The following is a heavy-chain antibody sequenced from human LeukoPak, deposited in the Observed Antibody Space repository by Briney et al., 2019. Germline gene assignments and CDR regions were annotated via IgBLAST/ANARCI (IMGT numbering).Heavy chain of an antibody. CDR3: IGSGGWPGY. J-gene: IGHJ4*02. D-gene: IGHD1-26*01. Sequence: GGSLRLSCAASGFTFSSYWMHWVRQAPGKGLVWVSRINSDGSSTSYADSVKGRFTISRDNAKNTLYLQMNSLRVEDTAVYYCIGSGGWPGYWGQGTLVTVSS. CDR2: INSDGSST. V-gene: IGHV3-74*01. CDR1: GFTFSSYW.